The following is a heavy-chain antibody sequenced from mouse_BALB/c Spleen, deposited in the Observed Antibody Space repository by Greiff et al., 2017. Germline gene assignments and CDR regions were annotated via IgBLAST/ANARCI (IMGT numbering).Heavy chain of an antibody. CDR3: ASIYYDYDRFAY. D-gene: IGHD2-4*01. V-gene: IGHV5-9-4*01. CDR1: GFTFSSYA. CDR2: ISSGGSYT. Sequence: DVKLQDSGGGLVQPGGSLKLSCAPSGFTFSSYAMSWARQSPEKRLAWVAEISSGGSYTYYPDTVTGRFTISRVNANNILYLEMSSLRSVDTAVYYGASIYYDYDRFAYWGRGALVTVAA. J-gene: IGHJ3*01.